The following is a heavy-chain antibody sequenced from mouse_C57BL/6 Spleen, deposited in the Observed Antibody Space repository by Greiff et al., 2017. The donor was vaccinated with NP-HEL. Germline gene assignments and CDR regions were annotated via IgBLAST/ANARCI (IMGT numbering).Heavy chain of an antibody. Sequence: EVQRVESGGGLVKPGGSLKLSCAASGFTFSSYAMSWVRQTPEKRLEWVATISDGGSYTYYPDNVKGRFTISRDNAKNNLYLQMSHLKSEDTAMYYCARDQVVVAPGYAMDYWGQGTSVTVSS. V-gene: IGHV5-4*01. J-gene: IGHJ4*01. D-gene: IGHD1-1*01. CDR2: ISDGGSYT. CDR3: ARDQVVVAPGYAMDY. CDR1: GFTFSSYA.